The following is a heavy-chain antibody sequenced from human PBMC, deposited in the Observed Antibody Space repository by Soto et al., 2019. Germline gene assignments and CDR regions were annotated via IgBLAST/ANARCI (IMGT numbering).Heavy chain of an antibody. J-gene: IGHJ3*02. CDR1: GYTFTSYA. CDR2: INAGNGNT. Sequence: QVQLVQSGAEVKKPGASVKVSCKASGYTFTSYAMHWVRQAPGQRLEWMGWINAGNGNTKYSQKFQGRVTITRDTSASTDYMELSSLRSEDTAVYYCARDGLLHAFDIGGQGTMVTVSS. D-gene: IGHD5-18*01. V-gene: IGHV1-3*01. CDR3: ARDGLLHAFDI.